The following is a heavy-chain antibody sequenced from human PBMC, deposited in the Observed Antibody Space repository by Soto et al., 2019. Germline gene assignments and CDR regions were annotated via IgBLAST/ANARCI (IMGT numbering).Heavy chain of an antibody. Sequence: SETLSLTCIVSGGSVYSNGHYWGWIRQPPGKGLEWIGSIDNNGVTNYNSSLKSRVTISRDTSKNQFSLRLTSVTAADTAVYYCGKILVGATGHTDADSRGPEHWSPSPQ. CDR1: GGSVYSNGHY. V-gene: IGHV4-39*01. CDR3: GKILVGATGHTDADS. D-gene: IGHD2-15*01. CDR2: IDNNGVT. J-gene: IGHJ5*01.